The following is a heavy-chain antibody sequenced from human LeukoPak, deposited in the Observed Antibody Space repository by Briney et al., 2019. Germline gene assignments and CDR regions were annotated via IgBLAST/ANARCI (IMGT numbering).Heavy chain of an antibody. Sequence: SETLSLTCTVSGGSISSGDYYWSWIRQPPGKGLEWIGYIYYSGSTYYNPSLKSRVTISVDTSKNQFSLKLSSVTAADTAVYYCARAGQAGVYSSSWYYFDYWGQGTLVTVSS. CDR1: GGSISSGDYY. V-gene: IGHV4-30-4*01. J-gene: IGHJ4*02. CDR3: ARAGQAGVYSSSWYYFDY. D-gene: IGHD6-13*01. CDR2: IYYSGST.